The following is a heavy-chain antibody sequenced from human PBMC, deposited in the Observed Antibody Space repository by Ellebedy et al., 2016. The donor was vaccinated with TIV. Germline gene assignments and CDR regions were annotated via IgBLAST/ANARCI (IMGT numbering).Heavy chain of an antibody. J-gene: IGHJ4*02. D-gene: IGHD1-1*01. Sequence: GESLKISCAASGFTFSSYGMHWVRQAPGKGLEWVAVIWYDGSNKYYTDSVKGRFTISRDNSKNTLFLQMNNLRAEDTAVYFCARHTTMAYLFDYWGQGALVTVSS. V-gene: IGHV3-33*01. CDR2: IWYDGSNK. CDR3: ARHTTMAYLFDY. CDR1: GFTFSSYG.